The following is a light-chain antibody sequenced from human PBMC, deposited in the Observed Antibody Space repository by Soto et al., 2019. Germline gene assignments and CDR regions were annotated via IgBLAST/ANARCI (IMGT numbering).Light chain of an antibody. CDR2: DVS. CDR3: SSYAGSKNSV. CDR1: SSDVGGYNF. V-gene: IGLV2-8*01. J-gene: IGLJ1*01. Sequence: QSALTQPHSASGSPGQSVTISCTGTSSDVGGYNFVSWFQHHPGKAPKLMIYDVSKRPSGVPDRFSGSKSGNTASLTVSGLQAEDEADYYCSSYAGSKNSVFGTGTKVTVL.